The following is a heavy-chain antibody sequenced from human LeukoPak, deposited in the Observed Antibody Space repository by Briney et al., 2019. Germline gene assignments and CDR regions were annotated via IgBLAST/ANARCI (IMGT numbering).Heavy chain of an antibody. J-gene: IGHJ6*03. CDR1: GGTFSSYA. Sequence: SVKVSCKASGGTFSSYAISWVRQAPGQGLEWMGGIIPIFGTANYAQKFQGRVTITTDESTSTAYMELSSLRSEDTAVYYCARGRDYYYYMDVWGKGTTVTVSS. V-gene: IGHV1-69*05. CDR2: IIPIFGTA. CDR3: ARGRDYYYYMDV.